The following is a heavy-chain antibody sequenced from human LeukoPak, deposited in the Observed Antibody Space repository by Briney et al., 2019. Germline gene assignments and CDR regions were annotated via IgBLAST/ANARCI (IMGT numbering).Heavy chain of an antibody. Sequence: GASLLISCKGSGYSFTNYWIGWVRQLPGKGLEWMAIIYPGDSDSRYSPSFQGQVTISADKSISTAYLQWSSLKASDTAMYYCARSSSSWYYFGYWGQGTLVTVSS. V-gene: IGHV5-51*01. CDR2: IYPGDSDS. CDR1: GYSFTNYW. CDR3: ARSSSSWYYFGY. J-gene: IGHJ4*02. D-gene: IGHD6-13*01.